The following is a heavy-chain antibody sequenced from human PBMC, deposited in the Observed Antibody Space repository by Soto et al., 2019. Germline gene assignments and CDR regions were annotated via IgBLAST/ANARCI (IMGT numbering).Heavy chain of an antibody. V-gene: IGHV4-34*01. CDR2: INHSGST. CDR1: GGSFSGYY. J-gene: IGHJ5*02. CDR3: ASQMYSSSWYDWFDP. Sequence: QVQLQQWGAGLLKPSETLSLTCAVYGGSFSGYYWSWIRQPPGKGLEWIGEINHSGSTNYNPSLKSRVTISVDTSKNQFSLKLSSVTAEDTAVYYCASQMYSSSWYDWFDPWGQATLVTVSS. D-gene: IGHD6-13*01.